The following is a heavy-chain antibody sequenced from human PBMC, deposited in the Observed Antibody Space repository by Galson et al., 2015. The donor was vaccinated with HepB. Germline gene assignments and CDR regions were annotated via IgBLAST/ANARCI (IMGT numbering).Heavy chain of an antibody. Sequence: SLRLSCAASGFTFSSYGMRWVRQAPGKGLEWVAVISYGGSNKYYADSVKGRFTISRYNSKNTLYLQMNSLRAADTAVYYCAKDRELKYSSIPIDYWGQGTLVTVSS. J-gene: IGHJ4*02. CDR1: GFTFSSYG. V-gene: IGHV3-30*18. D-gene: IGHD6-19*01. CDR3: AKDRELKYSSIPIDY. CDR2: ISYGGSNK.